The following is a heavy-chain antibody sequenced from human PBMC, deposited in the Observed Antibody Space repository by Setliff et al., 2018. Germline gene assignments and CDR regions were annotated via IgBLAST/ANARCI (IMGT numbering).Heavy chain of an antibody. CDR2: SSTSGCT. CDR3: ARHVGIRGRGYNYYYYYMDV. D-gene: IGHD3-10*01. V-gene: IGHV4-4*08. CDR1: GGSISGDS. Sequence: TLSLTCTVSGGSISGDSWSWIRQPPGKGLEWIGYSSTSGCTNCNPSLESRVTISVDTSKNQVSLKLTSVTVADTAMYYCARHVGIRGRGYNYYYYYMDVWGKGTTVTVSS. J-gene: IGHJ6*03.